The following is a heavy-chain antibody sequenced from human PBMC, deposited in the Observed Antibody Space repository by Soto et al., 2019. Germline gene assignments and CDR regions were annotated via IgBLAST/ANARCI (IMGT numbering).Heavy chain of an antibody. V-gene: IGHV1-18*01. CDR1: GYTFTSYG. D-gene: IGHD2-2*01. Sequence: GASVKVSCKASGYTFTSYGISWVRQAPGQGLEWMGWISAYNGNTNYAQKLQGRVTMTTDTSTSTAYMKLRSLRSDDTAVYYCARDEDCSSTSCYGLYYYYGMDVWG. CDR2: ISAYNGNT. CDR3: ARDEDCSSTSCYGLYYYYGMDV. J-gene: IGHJ6*02.